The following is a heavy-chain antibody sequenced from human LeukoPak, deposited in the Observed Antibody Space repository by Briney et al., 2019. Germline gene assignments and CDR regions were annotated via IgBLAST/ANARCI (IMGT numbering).Heavy chain of an antibody. Sequence: PSETLSLTCSVSGGSISSSSYYWGWIRQPPGKGLEWIGSIYYSGSTYYNPSLKSRVTISVDTSKNQFSLKLSSVTAADTAVYYCARDRKSLYYYDSSGLYNWFDPWGQGTLVTVSS. CDR3: ARDRKSLYYYDSSGLYNWFDP. D-gene: IGHD3-22*01. CDR1: GGSISSSSYY. CDR2: IYYSGST. J-gene: IGHJ5*02. V-gene: IGHV4-39*07.